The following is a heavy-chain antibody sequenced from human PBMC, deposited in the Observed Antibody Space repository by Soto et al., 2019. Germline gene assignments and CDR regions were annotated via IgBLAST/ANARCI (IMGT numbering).Heavy chain of an antibody. D-gene: IGHD3-16*01. Sequence: ASVKVSCKASGYSFTNNDVSWVRQATGQGLEWMGWMNPGSGDTGYEQKFQGRVTMTRDISIDTAYMELSSLRSDGTAIYYCARMATFGSLNWFDLWGQGTLVTVSS. J-gene: IGHJ5*02. CDR1: GYSFTNND. CDR2: MNPGSGDT. CDR3: ARMATFGSLNWFDL. V-gene: IGHV1-8*01.